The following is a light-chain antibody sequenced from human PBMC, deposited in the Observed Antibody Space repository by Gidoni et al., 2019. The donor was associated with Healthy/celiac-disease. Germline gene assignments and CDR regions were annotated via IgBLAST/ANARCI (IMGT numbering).Light chain of an antibody. CDR3: SSYTSSSTLV. V-gene: IGLV2-14*01. J-gene: IGLJ2*01. CDR2: EVS. Sequence: QSALTQPASVSGSPGQSITISCTGTSSDVGGYNYVAGYQPHPGKAPKLMIYEVSNRPSGVSHRCPCSKSGNTASLTISGLQAEDEADYYCSSYTSSSTLVIGGGTKLTVL. CDR1: SSDVGGYNY.